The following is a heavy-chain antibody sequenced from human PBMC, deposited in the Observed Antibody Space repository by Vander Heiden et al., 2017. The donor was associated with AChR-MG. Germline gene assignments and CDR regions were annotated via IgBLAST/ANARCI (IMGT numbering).Heavy chain of an antibody. J-gene: IGHJ4*02. Sequence: QVQLQESGPGLVKPSGTLSLTCAVSGGSISSSNWWSWVRQPPGKGLEWIGEIYHSGSTNYNPALKSRVTISVDKSKNQFSLKLRSVTAAETAVYYCAKERRRQYLTYFDYWGQGTLVTVSS. CDR1: GGSISSSNW. D-gene: IGHD4-4*01. CDR2: IYHSGST. CDR3: AKERRRQYLTYFDY. V-gene: IGHV4-4*02.